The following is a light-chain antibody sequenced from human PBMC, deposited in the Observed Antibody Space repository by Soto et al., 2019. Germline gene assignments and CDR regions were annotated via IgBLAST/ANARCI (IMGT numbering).Light chain of an antibody. V-gene: IGKV3-15*01. CDR3: QQYHNWPA. CDR2: GAA. CDR1: QSVFSS. J-gene: IGKJ1*01. Sequence: EIVMTQSPATLSVSPGERATLSCRASQSVFSSLAWFQQKPGQAPRRLIYGAATRATGSPARFSGSASGTELTLTISSLQSEDCAIYYCQQYHNWPAFGQGTKVEIK.